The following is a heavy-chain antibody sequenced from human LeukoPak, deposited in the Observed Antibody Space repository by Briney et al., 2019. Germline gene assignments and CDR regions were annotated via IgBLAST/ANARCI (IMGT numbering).Heavy chain of an antibody. D-gene: IGHD3-3*01. CDR1: GGSISSYY. J-gene: IGHJ6*03. CDR2: IYYSGST. Sequence: SETLSLTCTVSGGSISSYYWSWIRQPPGKGLEWIGYIYYSGSTNYNPSLKSRVTISVDTSKNQFSLKLSSVTAADTAVYYCARGRRVVISYYYYYYYMDVWGKGTTVTVSS. CDR3: ARGRRVVISYYYYYYYMDV. V-gene: IGHV4-59*01.